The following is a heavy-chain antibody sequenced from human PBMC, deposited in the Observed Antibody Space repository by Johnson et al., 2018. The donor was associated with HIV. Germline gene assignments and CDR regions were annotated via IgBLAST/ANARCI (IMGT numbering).Heavy chain of an antibody. CDR1: GFTFSSYA. D-gene: IGHD3-16*01. CDR3: ARAHVLFGAFDS. J-gene: IGHJ3*02. Sequence: VQLVESGGGLVQPGGSLRLSCAASGFTFSSYAMSWVRQAIGKSLEWVSAIGTAGGTYCANSVEGRFTISSDNSKNTMYLQMGSLTTEDMAVYYCARAHVLFGAFDSWGRGTTVTVSS. V-gene: IGHV3/OR16-10*03. CDR2: IGTAGGT.